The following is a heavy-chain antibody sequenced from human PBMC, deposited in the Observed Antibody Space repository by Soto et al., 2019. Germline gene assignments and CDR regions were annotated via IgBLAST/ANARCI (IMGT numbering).Heavy chain of an antibody. CDR1: GFTFSSYA. CDR3: ARDWPGIAAAGTFRNLFGP. V-gene: IGHV3-30-3*01. D-gene: IGHD6-13*01. Sequence: QVQLVESGGGVVQPGRSLRLSCTASGFTFSSYAMHWVRQAPGKGLVWVAVISDDGSNKYYADSVKGRFTISRDNSQNTLYQQMNSLRAEDTAGYYGARDWPGIAAAGTFRNLFGPLGQGTLVTVCS. J-gene: IGHJ5*01. CDR2: ISDDGSNK.